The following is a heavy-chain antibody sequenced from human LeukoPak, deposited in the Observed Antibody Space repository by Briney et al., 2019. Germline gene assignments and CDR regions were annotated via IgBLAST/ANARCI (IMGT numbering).Heavy chain of an antibody. CDR1: GFTFSSYA. V-gene: IGHV3-23*01. Sequence: GGSLRLSCAASGFTFSSYAMSWVRQAPGKGLEWVSAISGSGGSTYYADSVKGRFTISRDNSENTLYLQMNSLRAEDTAVYYCARAVAAVTGDDLGYWGQGTLVTVSS. CDR3: ARAVAAVTGDDLGY. D-gene: IGHD6-13*01. CDR2: ISGSGGST. J-gene: IGHJ4*02.